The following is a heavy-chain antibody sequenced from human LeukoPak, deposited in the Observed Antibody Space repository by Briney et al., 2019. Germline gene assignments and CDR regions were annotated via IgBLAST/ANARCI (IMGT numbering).Heavy chain of an antibody. CDR1: GGSNSSGSYY. CDR2: IYYSGST. CDR3: ARDKTFEVVNYFDY. V-gene: IGHV4-39*07. D-gene: IGHD3-3*01. Sequence: SETLSLTCTVAGGSNSSGSYYWGWIRQPPGKGLEWIGSIYYSGSTYYNPSLKSRITVSLDTSKNQFSLKLSFVTAADTAVYYCARDKTFEVVNYFDYWGQGTLVTVSS. J-gene: IGHJ4*02.